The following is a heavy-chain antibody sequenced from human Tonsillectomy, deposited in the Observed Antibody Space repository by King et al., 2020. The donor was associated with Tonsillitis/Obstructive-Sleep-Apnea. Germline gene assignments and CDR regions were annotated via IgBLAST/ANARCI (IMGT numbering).Heavy chain of an antibody. CDR1: GFTFSSYG. D-gene: IGHD2-15*01. CDR2: IWYDGSNK. V-gene: IGHV3-33*01. J-gene: IGHJ3*02. CDR3: ASSLELRDAFDI. Sequence: VQLVESGGGVVQPGRSLRLSCAASGFTFSSYGMHWVRQAPGKGLEWVAVIWYDGSNKYYADSVKGRFTISRDNSKNTLYLQMNSLRAEDTAVYYCASSLELRDAFDIWGQGTMVTVSS.